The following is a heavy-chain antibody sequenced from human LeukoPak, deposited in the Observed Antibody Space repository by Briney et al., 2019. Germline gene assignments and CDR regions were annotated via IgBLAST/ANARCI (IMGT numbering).Heavy chain of an antibody. D-gene: IGHD2-2*01. J-gene: IGHJ6*03. CDR3: ALPAKGAYFYYYMEV. CDR1: AYTSPNYG. Sequence: ASVKVSCKASAYTSPNYGITWVRQAPGRGLEWMGWISTYNGNTQYAQKFQGRVTMTTDTPTKTVYMKLRSLRSNDTAVYYCALPAKGAYFYYYMEVWGKGTTVTVSS. CDR2: ISTYNGNT. V-gene: IGHV1-18*01.